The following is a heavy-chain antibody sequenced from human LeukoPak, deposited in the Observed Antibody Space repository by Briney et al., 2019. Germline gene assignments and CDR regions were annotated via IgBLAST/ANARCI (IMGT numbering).Heavy chain of an antibody. J-gene: IGHJ4*02. CDR1: GFTFSRNS. D-gene: IGHD1-26*01. V-gene: IGHV3-48*01. Sequence: GGSLRLSCAASGFTFSRNSMNWVRQAPGKGLEWVSYISSGGSTIYYADSVKGRFTISRDNAKNSLYLQMSSLRAEDTAVYYCARNGGSYTFDFWGQGALVTVSS. CDR2: ISSGGSTI. CDR3: ARNGGSYTFDF.